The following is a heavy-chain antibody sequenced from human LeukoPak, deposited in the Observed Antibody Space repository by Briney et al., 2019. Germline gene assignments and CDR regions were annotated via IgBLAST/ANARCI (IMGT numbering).Heavy chain of an antibody. D-gene: IGHD3-3*01. CDR1: GYTFTGYY. V-gene: IGHV1-2*02. Sequence: GASVKVSCKASGYTFTGYYMHWVRQAPGQGLEWMGWINPNSGGTNYAQKFQGRVTMTRDTSISTAYMELSRLRSDDTAVYYCARAHYDFWSGYGYFDYWGQGTLVTVSS. CDR3: ARAHYDFWSGYGYFDY. CDR2: INPNSGGT. J-gene: IGHJ4*02.